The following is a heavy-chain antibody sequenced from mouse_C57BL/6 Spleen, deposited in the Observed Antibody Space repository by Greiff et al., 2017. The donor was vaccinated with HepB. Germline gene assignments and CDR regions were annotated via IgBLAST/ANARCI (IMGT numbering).Heavy chain of an antibody. Sequence: VQLQQPGAELVRPGTSVKLSCKASGYTFTSYWMHWVKQRPGQGLEWIGVIDPSGSYTNYNQKFKGKATLTVDTSSSTAYMQLSSLTSEDSAVYYCARPPTYYGNSYYFDYWGQGTTLTVSS. CDR1: GYTFTSYW. D-gene: IGHD2-10*01. CDR2: IDPSGSYT. V-gene: IGHV1-59*01. J-gene: IGHJ2*01. CDR3: ARPPTYYGNSYYFDY.